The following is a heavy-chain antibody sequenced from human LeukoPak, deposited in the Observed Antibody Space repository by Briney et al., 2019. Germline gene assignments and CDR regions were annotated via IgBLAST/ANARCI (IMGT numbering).Heavy chain of an antibody. CDR2: ISSSSSTI. CDR3: ARVLGDYEDY. Sequence: PGGSLRLSCAASGFTFSSYSMNWVRQAPGKGLEWVSYISSSSSTIYYADSVKGRFTISRDNAKNSLYLQMNSLRAEDTAVYYCARVLGDYEDYWGQGTLVTVSS. V-gene: IGHV3-48*04. J-gene: IGHJ4*02. CDR1: GFTFSSYS. D-gene: IGHD3-16*01.